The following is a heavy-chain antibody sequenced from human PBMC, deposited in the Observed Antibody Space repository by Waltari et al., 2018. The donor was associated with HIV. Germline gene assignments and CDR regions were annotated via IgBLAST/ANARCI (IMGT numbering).Heavy chain of an antibody. CDR1: GHTFTTHY. CDR2: MNPNSGNT. V-gene: IGHV1-8*01. Sequence: VPLVQSGAEVEKPGASVTGPCKASGHTFTTHYINGVRQATGQGLEWMGWMNPNSGNTGDAQKFQGRVTMTRNTSISTAYMELSSLRSEDTAVYYCARKDDFWSGSFDPWGQGTLVTVSS. D-gene: IGHD3-3*01. CDR3: ARKDDFWSGSFDP. J-gene: IGHJ5*02.